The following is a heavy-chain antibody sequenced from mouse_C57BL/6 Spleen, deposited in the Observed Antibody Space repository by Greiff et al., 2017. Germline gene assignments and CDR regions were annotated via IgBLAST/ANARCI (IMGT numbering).Heavy chain of an antibody. CDR2: IVPNSGGT. D-gene: IGHD2-5*01. CDR1: GYTFTSYW. Sequence: QVQLQQPGAELVKPGASVKLSCKASGYTFTSYWMHWVKQRPGRGLEWIGRIVPNSGGTKYNEKFTSKATLTEDKPSSTTYMQLSSLTTEDSAVYGCARDYSNWYADWGQGTLVTVSA. V-gene: IGHV1-72*01. CDR3: ARDYSNWYAD. J-gene: IGHJ3*01.